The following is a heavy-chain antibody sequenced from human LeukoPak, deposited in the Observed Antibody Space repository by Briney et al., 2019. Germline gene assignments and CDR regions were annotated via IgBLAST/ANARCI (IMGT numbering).Heavy chain of an antibody. CDR3: ARAWIQPMGDAFDI. CDR2: IYYSGST. J-gene: IGHJ3*02. V-gene: IGHV4-59*01. Sequence: PSETLSLTCTGSGGSISSYYWSWIRQPPGKGLEWMGYIYYSGSTNYNPFLKRRVTISIATSKNQFSLKLSSVTAADTAVYYCARAWIQPMGDAFDIWGQGTMVTVSS. D-gene: IGHD5-18*01. CDR1: GGSISSYY.